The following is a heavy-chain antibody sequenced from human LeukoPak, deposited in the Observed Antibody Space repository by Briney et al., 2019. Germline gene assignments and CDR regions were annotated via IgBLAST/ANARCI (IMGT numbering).Heavy chain of an antibody. CDR3: ARDLAWDAFDI. J-gene: IGHJ3*02. V-gene: IGHV3-23*01. CDR1: GFTFSSYA. CDR2: IGGGGEST. Sequence: GGSLRLSCAASGFTFSSYAMSWVRQAPGKGLEWVSTIGGGGESTFYADSVKDRFTISRDNSKNTVYLQMNSLRADDTAVYYCARDLAWDAFDIWGQGTMVTVSS.